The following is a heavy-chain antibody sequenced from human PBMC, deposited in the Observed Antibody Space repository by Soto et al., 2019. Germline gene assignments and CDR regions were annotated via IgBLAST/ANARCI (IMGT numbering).Heavy chain of an antibody. Sequence: QVQLVQSGAEMKKPGASVKVSCKASGYTFTSYGISWVRQAPGQGLEWMGWISAYHGHTNYAQKLQGRVTMTTDTSTSTAYMELRSLRSDDTAVYYCASELPPAVYNAFDIWGQGTMVTVSS. V-gene: IGHV1-18*01. J-gene: IGHJ3*02. D-gene: IGHD1-20*01. CDR1: GYTFTSYG. CDR2: ISAYHGHT. CDR3: ASELPPAVYNAFDI.